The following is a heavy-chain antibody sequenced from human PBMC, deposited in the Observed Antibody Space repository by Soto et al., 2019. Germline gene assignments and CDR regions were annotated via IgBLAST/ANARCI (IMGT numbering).Heavy chain of an antibody. CDR3: ARQSRGSGSYQRYYDYYGMDV. Sequence: SETLSLTCTVSGGSISSSSYYWGWIRQPPGKGLEWIGSIYYSGSTYYNPSLKSRVTISVDTSKNQFALKLSSVTAADTGVYYCARQSRGSGSYQRYYDYYGMDVWGQGTTVTVSS. V-gene: IGHV4-39*01. CDR2: IYYSGST. D-gene: IGHD3-10*01. J-gene: IGHJ6*02. CDR1: GGSISSSSYY.